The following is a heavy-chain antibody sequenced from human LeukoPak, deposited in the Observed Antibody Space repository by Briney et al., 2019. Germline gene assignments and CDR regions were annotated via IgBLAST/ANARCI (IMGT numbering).Heavy chain of an antibody. Sequence: ASVKVSCKASGYTFTGYYMHWVRQAPGQGLEWMGGIIPLFSTANYTQKSQGRVTITADKSTNTAYMELSSLTSEDTAVYYCARGRYCSGGSCYSLFEFWGQGTLVTVSS. D-gene: IGHD2-15*01. CDR2: IIPLFSTA. CDR3: ARGRYCSGGSCYSLFEF. V-gene: IGHV1-69*06. CDR1: GYTFTGYY. J-gene: IGHJ4*02.